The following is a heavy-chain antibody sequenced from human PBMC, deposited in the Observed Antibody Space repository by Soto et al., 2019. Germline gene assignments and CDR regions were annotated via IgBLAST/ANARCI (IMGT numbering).Heavy chain of an antibody. CDR2: INAGNGNT. J-gene: IGHJ4*02. V-gene: IGHV1-3*01. CDR1: GYTFTSYA. Sequence: QVQLVQSGAEVKKPGASVKVSCKASGYTFTSYAMHWVRQAPGQRLEWMGWINAGNGNTKYSQKFQGRVTITRDTSASTAYMELSSLRSEDTAVYYCARDRGSYSLTGNFDSWGQGTLVTVSS. CDR3: ARDRGSYSLTGNFDS. D-gene: IGHD1-26*01.